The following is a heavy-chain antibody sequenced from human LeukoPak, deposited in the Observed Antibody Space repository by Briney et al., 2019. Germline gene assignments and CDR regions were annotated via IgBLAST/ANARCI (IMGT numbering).Heavy chain of an antibody. CDR1: GDSIRSYY. Sequence: SETLSLTCSVSGDSIRSYYWSWIRQPAGKGLEWIGRIYTSGSTNYNPSLKTRVTMSVDTSKNQFSLWLSSVTAADTAVYYCAREGTYCSRTSCYDSFLDYWGQGTLVTVSS. V-gene: IGHV4-4*07. J-gene: IGHJ4*02. D-gene: IGHD2-2*01. CDR3: AREGTYCSRTSCYDSFLDY. CDR2: IYTSGST.